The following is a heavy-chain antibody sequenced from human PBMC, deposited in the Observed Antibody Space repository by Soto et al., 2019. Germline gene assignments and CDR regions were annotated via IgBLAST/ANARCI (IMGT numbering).Heavy chain of an antibody. CDR2: ISSNGGST. D-gene: IGHD5-12*01. V-gene: IGHV3-64*01. CDR1: GFTFSSYA. Sequence: PGGSLRLSCAASGFTFSSYAMHWVRQAPGKGLEYVSAISSNGGSTYYANSVKGRFTISRDNSKNTLYLQMGSLRAEDMAVYYCARDSGSSGYEIWDYYYYYMDVWGKGTTVTVS. CDR3: ARDSGSSGYEIWDYYYYYMDV. J-gene: IGHJ6*03.